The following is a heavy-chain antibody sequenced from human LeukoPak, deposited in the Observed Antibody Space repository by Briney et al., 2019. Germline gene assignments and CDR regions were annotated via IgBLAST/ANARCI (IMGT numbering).Heavy chain of an antibody. CDR3: ARKGRALNALDI. J-gene: IGHJ3*02. D-gene: IGHD3-16*01. CDR2: VRSKANSYTT. Sequence: GGSLRLSCAASGFTFSDHYMDWVRQAPGKGLEWVGRVRSKANSYTTEYAASVKGRFTISRDDSKNSLYLQMNSLKTEDTAVYYCARKGRALNALDIWGQGTMVTVSS. CDR1: GFTFSDHY. V-gene: IGHV3-72*01.